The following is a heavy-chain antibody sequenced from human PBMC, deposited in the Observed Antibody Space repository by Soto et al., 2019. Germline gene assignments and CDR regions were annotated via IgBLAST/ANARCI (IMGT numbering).Heavy chain of an antibody. CDR3: ARGSRGYSYGASPPGS. CDR2: IYYSGST. CDR1: GGSISSGDYY. J-gene: IGHJ5*02. Sequence: NPSETLSLTCTVSGGSISSGDYYWSWIRQPPGKGLEWIGYIYYSGSTYYNPSLKSRVTISVDTSKNQFSLKLSSVTAADTAVYYCARGSRGYSYGASPPGSWGQGTLVTVSS. D-gene: IGHD5-18*01. V-gene: IGHV4-30-4*01.